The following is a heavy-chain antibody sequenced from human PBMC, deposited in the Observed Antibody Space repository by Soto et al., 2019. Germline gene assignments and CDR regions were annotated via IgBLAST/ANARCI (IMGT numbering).Heavy chain of an antibody. Sequence: QVQLVQSGAEVKKPGASVKVSCKASGYTFTSYGISWVRQAPGQGLEWMGWISAYNGNTNYAQKLQGRVTMTTDTSPSTASMERRSLGTDDTAVYYFARVRATVTTPFDSWGQGTLVTASS. V-gene: IGHV1-18*01. CDR1: GYTFTSYG. CDR3: ARVRATVTTPFDS. J-gene: IGHJ4*02. D-gene: IGHD4-4*01. CDR2: ISAYNGNT.